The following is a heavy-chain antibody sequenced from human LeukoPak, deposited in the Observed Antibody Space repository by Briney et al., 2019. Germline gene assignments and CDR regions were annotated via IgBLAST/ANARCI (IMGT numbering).Heavy chain of an antibody. Sequence: SETLSLTCTVSGGTISSYYWDWIRQPPGKGLEWIGYIHDSGSTKYNPSLKSRVTISVETSKNQFSLKLSSVTAADTAVYSCARRSKLGYYFDSWGQGILVTVSS. CDR3: ARRSKLGYYFDS. V-gene: IGHV4-59*08. D-gene: IGHD3-16*01. J-gene: IGHJ4*02. CDR1: GGTISSYY. CDR2: IHDSGST.